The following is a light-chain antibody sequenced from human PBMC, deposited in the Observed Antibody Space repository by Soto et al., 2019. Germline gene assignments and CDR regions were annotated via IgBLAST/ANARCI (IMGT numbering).Light chain of an antibody. V-gene: IGLV2-14*03. CDR1: SSDIGSFTF. CDR3: RSYTSSSTHV. CDR2: DVN. J-gene: IGLJ1*01. Sequence: QSALTQPASVSGSPGQSITISCTGTSSDIGSFTFVSWYQQHPGKVPKLMIFDVNRRPSGVSDRFSGSKSGNTASLTISGVQAEDGGGYLLRSYTSSSTHVFGSGTKLTVL.